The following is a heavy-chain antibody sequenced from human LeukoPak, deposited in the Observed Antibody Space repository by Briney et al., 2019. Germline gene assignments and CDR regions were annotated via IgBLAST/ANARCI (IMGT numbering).Heavy chain of an antibody. CDR3: ARYYGDFHNWFDP. V-gene: IGHV3-23*01. Sequence: GGSLRLSCAASGFTFSSYAMSWVRQAPGKGLEWVSAISGSGGSTYYADSVKGRFTISRDNSKNSLYLQMNSLRAEDTAVYYCARYYGDFHNWFDPWGQGTLVTVSS. CDR2: ISGSGGST. J-gene: IGHJ5*02. D-gene: IGHD4-17*01. CDR1: GFTFSSYA.